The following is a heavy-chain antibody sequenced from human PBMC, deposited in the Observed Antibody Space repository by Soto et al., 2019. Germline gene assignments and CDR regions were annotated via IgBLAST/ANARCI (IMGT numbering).Heavy chain of an antibody. CDR1: GYSFDSYA. CDR3: ARENDPYGFDL. J-gene: IGHJ3*01. Sequence: QVQMVQSGATQEKPGASVKFSCEAFGYSFDSYAYSWVRQAPGQGLEWMGRIGSGDTKYAQKLQGRVTMTTDTSTNTAYMELRSLRSDDTALYYCARENDPYGFDLWGQGTMVTVSS. CDR2: IGSGDT. V-gene: IGHV1-18*01.